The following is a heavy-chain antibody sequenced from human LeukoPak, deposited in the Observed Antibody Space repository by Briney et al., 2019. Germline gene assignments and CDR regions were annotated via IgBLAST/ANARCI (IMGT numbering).Heavy chain of an antibody. CDR1: HDSISSSSYY. V-gene: IGHV4-61*05. CDR3: ARQVTISSWYGADYYYYMDV. CDR2: IYYSGST. J-gene: IGHJ6*03. D-gene: IGHD6-13*01. Sequence: SETLSLTCSVSHDSISSSSYYWGWIRQPPGRGLEWIGYIYYSGSTNYNPSLKSRVTISVDTSKNQFSLKLSSVTAADTAVYYCARQVTISSWYGADYYYYMDVWGKGTTVTVSS.